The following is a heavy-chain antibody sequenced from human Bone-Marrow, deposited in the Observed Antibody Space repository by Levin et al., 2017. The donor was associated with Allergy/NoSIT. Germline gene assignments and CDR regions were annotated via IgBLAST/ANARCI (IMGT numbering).Heavy chain of an antibody. V-gene: IGHV4-4*02. CDR2: IYHSGST. CDR1: DDSISSSNW. CDR3: ARRNVLAPGEDWFDP. J-gene: IGHJ5*02. D-gene: IGHD7-27*01. Sequence: PGGSLRLSCGVSDDSISSSNWWTWVRQPPGKGLEWIGEIYHSGSTNYNPSLKSRVTISVEKSTNQFSLKLSSVTAADTAVYYCARRNVLAPGEDWFDPWGQGTLVTVSS.